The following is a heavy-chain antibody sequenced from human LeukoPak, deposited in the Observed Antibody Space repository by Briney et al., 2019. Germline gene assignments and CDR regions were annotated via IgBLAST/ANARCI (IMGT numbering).Heavy chain of an antibody. D-gene: IGHD6-19*01. CDR3: AKLGAYTSSWYGFVDY. J-gene: IGHJ4*02. V-gene: IGHV5-51*01. CDR1: GYSFTNYW. CDR2: IYPDDSDT. Sequence: GESLKISCKSSGYSFTNYWIGWVRQMPGKGLEWMGIIYPDDSDTRYSPSFQGQVTISVDKSISTAYLQWSSLKASDTAMYYCAKLGAYTSSWYGFVDYWGQGTPVTVSS.